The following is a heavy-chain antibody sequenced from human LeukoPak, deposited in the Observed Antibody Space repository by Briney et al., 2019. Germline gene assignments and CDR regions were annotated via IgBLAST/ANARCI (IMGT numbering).Heavy chain of an antibody. CDR1: GFTFSNAW. D-gene: IGHD3-22*01. Sequence: GGSLRLSCAASGFTFSNAWMSWVRQAPGKGLEWVGRIKSKTDGGTTDYAAPVKGRFTISRDDSKNTLYLQMNSLKTEDTAVYYCTTVPPVYYYDSSGYYYYYYYMDVWGKGTTVTVSS. V-gene: IGHV3-15*01. CDR3: TTVPPVYYYDSSGYYYYYYYMDV. CDR2: IKSKTDGGTT. J-gene: IGHJ6*03.